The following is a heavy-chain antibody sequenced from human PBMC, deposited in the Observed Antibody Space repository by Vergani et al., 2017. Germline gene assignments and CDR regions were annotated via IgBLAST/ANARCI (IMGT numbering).Heavy chain of an antibody. J-gene: IGHJ1*01. CDR3: TKAGQYGGDNCRDS. CDR2: IRYDGTKR. Sequence: QVQLVESGGGVVQPGGSLRLSCIASGFTFRIYGMHWVRQAPGKGLEWVAFIRYDGTKRLYGDSVKGRFTISKDNSQTTVFLQMNSLRADDSAVYYCTKAGQYGGDNCRDSWGQGALVTVAS. V-gene: IGHV3-30*02. CDR1: GFTFRIYG. D-gene: IGHD2-21*01.